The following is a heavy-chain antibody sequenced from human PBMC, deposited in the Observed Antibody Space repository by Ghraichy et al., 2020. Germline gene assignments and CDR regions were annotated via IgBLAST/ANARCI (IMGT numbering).Heavy chain of an antibody. Sequence: SVKVSCKASGGTFSSYAISWVRQAPGQGLEWMGGIIPIFGTANYAQKFQGRVTITADESTSTAYMELSSLRSEDTAVYYCARDGVGIAAAGPPYGMDVWGQGTTVTVSS. V-gene: IGHV1-69*13. D-gene: IGHD6-13*01. J-gene: IGHJ6*02. CDR2: IIPIFGTA. CDR3: ARDGVGIAAAGPPYGMDV. CDR1: GGTFSSYA.